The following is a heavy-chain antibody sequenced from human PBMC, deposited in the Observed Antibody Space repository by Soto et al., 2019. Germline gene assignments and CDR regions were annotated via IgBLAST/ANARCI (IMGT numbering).Heavy chain of an antibody. J-gene: IGHJ4*02. Sequence: QVQLVQSGAEVKKPGSSVKVSCKASGGTFSSYAISWVRQAPGQGLDWMGGIIPIFGTANYAQKFQGRVTITADESTSTAYMELSSLRSEDTAVYYCARVAIFGVVRGTYYFDYWGQGTLVTVSS. D-gene: IGHD3-3*01. CDR2: IIPIFGTA. V-gene: IGHV1-69*01. CDR3: ARVAIFGVVRGTYYFDY. CDR1: GGTFSSYA.